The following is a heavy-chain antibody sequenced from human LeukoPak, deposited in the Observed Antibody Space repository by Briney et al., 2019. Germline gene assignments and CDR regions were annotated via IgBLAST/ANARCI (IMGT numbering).Heavy chain of an antibody. D-gene: IGHD5-18*01. J-gene: IGHJ6*03. CDR3: ARSGYSYGYDSYYYYYMDV. CDR1: GFTFSSYA. V-gene: IGHV3-23*01. CDR2: ISGSGGST. Sequence: GGSLRLSCAASGFTFSSYAMSWVRQAPGKGLEWVSAISGSGGSTYYADSVKGRFTISRDNSKNTLYLQMNSLRAEDTAVYYCARSGYSYGYDSYYYYYMDVWSKGTTVTVSS.